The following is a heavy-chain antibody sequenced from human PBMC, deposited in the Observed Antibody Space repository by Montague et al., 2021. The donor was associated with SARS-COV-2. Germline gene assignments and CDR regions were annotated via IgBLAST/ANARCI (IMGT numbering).Heavy chain of an antibody. J-gene: IGHJ4*02. Sequence: SETLSLTCTVSGGSISSYYWTWIRQPPGKGLVWIGYIYYSGSTNYNPTLERRVTISVDTSKHQFSLKLSSVTAADTAVYYCARGFDYWGQGTLVTVSS. CDR3: ARGFDY. CDR1: GGSISSYY. V-gene: IGHV4-59*01. CDR2: IYYSGST.